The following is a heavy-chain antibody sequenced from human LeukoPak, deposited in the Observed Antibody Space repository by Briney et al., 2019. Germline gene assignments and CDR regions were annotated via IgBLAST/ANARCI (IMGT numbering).Heavy chain of an antibody. Sequence: AGGSLRLSCAASGFTFSDYGMNWVRQAPGKGLEWISYISPSISSTYYADSVKGRFTISRDNGKNSLYLQMNSLRDEDTAIYYCARARGNSAASNWFDPWGQGTLVTVSS. D-gene: IGHD1-1*01. CDR2: ISPSISST. CDR3: ARARGNSAASNWFDP. CDR1: GFTFSDYG. V-gene: IGHV3-48*02. J-gene: IGHJ5*02.